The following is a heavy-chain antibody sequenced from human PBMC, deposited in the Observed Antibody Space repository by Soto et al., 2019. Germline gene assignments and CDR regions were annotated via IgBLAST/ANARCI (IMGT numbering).Heavy chain of an antibody. J-gene: IGHJ4*02. CDR2: LNPNSGDT. D-gene: IGHD6-19*01. Sequence: QVQLVQSGAEVKKPGASVKVSCKASGYTFSSYDINWVRQATGQGLEWMGWLNPNSGDTGYAQKCQGRVTLPTNTAINTAYIELSSLASDDTAVYYCATSGGGWYLYWGQGTLVTVSS. CDR3: ATSGGGWYLY. V-gene: IGHV1-8*01. CDR1: GYTFSSYD.